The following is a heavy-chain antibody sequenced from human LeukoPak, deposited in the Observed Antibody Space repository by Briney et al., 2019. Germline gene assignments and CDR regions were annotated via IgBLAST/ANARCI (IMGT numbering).Heavy chain of an antibody. D-gene: IGHD1-26*01. CDR1: GFTFSSYA. Sequence: PGGSLRLSCAASGFTFSSYAMHWVRQAPGKGLEWVSGISWNSGSIGYADSVKGRFTISRDNAKNSLYPQMNSLRAEDTALYYCAKSGATTLLGYYFDYWGQGTLVTVSS. CDR2: ISWNSGSI. V-gene: IGHV3-9*01. CDR3: AKSGATTLLGYYFDY. J-gene: IGHJ4*02.